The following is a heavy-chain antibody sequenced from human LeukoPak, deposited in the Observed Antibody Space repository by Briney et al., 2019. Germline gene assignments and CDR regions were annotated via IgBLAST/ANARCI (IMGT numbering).Heavy chain of an antibody. CDR2: INPNSGGT. Sequence: GASVKVSCKASGYTFTGHYMHWVRQAPGQGLEWMGWINPNSGGTNYAQKFQGRVTMTRDTSISTAYMELSRLRSDDTAVYYCARTLLWFGESKYNWFDPWGQGTLVTVSS. V-gene: IGHV1-2*02. CDR1: GYTFTGHY. J-gene: IGHJ5*02. D-gene: IGHD3-10*01. CDR3: ARTLLWFGESKYNWFDP.